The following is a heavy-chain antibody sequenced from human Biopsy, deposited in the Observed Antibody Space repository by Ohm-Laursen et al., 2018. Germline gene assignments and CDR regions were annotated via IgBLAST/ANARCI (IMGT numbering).Heavy chain of an antibody. CDR3: VRGVDYYDPYHYYALDV. Sequence: SETLSLTCAVYGESFNGYYWSWIRQPPGKGLEWIGEINHSGRTNYNPSLKSRFTISVDPSKNQFPLKVRSVTAADTAVYYCVRGVDYYDPYHYYALDVWGQGTTVTVSS. CDR2: INHSGRT. D-gene: IGHD3-22*01. J-gene: IGHJ6*02. CDR1: GESFNGYY. V-gene: IGHV4-34*01.